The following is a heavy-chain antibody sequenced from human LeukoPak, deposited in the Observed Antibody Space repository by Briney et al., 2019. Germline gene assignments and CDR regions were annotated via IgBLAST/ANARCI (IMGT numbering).Heavy chain of an antibody. CDR1: GGSFSGYY. CDR2: INHSGST. V-gene: IGHV4-34*01. Sequence: TTETLSLTCAVYGGSFSGYYWSWIRQHPGKGLECIGEINHSGSTNYNPSLKSRVAISVETAKNQFSLKLSSVTAADTAVYYCARVTSGPEQLGGYYYYMDVWGKGTTVTVSS. CDR3: ARVTSGPEQLGGYYYYMDV. D-gene: IGHD6-6*01. J-gene: IGHJ6*03.